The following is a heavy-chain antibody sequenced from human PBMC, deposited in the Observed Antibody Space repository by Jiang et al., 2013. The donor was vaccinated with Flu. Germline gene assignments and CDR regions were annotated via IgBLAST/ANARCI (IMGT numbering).Heavy chain of an antibody. Sequence: GISWVRQAPGQGLEWMGGIIPIFGTANYAQKFQGRVTITADESTSTAYMELTSLRYDDTAVYYCARGVGGYSHGYILYWGQGTLVTVSS. CDR3: ARGVGGYSHGYILY. CDR2: IIPIFGTA. V-gene: IGHV1-69*01. J-gene: IGHJ4*02. D-gene: IGHD5-18*01. CDR1: G.